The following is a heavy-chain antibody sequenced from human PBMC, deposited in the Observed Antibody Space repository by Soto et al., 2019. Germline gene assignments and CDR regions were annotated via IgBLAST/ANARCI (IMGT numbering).Heavy chain of an antibody. J-gene: IGHJ6*02. V-gene: IGHV3-23*01. CDR2: ISGSGGST. Sequence: GGSLRLSCAASGFTFSSYAMSWVRQAPGKGLEWVSAISGSGGSTYYADSGKGRFTISRDNSKNTLYLQMNSLRAEDTAVYYCAKAQGYCSGGSCYYYYYGMDVWGQGTTVTVSS. D-gene: IGHD2-15*01. CDR1: GFTFSSYA. CDR3: AKAQGYCSGGSCYYYYYGMDV.